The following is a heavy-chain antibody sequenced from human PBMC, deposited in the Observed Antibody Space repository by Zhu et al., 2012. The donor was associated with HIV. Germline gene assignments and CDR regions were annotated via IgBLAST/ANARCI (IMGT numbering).Heavy chain of an antibody. Sequence: QVQLRESGPGLVKPSGTLSLTCAVSGASISSSSYYWGWIRQPPGKGLEWIGSIYYSGSIYYNPSLKNRATLSLETSRNQFSLRLNSVTAADTAVYYCASSLITMIRGVITRLLVHPWGQGTLVTVS. CDR1: GASISSSSYY. V-gene: IGHV4-39*07. D-gene: IGHD3-10*01. CDR3: ASSLITMIRGVITRLLVHP. CDR2: IYYSGSI. J-gene: IGHJ5*02.